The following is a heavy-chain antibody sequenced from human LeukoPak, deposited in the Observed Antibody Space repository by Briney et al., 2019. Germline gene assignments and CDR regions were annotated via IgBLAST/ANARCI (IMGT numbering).Heavy chain of an antibody. CDR3: ARRLRYFDWVHFDY. D-gene: IGHD3-9*01. Sequence: KSSETLSLTCAVYGGSFSGYYWSWIRQPPGKGLEWIGEINHSGSTNYNPSLKSRVTISVDTSTNQFSLKLSSVTAADTAVYYCARRLRYFDWVHFDYWGQGTLVTVSS. J-gene: IGHJ4*02. CDR1: GGSFSGYY. V-gene: IGHV4-34*01. CDR2: INHSGST.